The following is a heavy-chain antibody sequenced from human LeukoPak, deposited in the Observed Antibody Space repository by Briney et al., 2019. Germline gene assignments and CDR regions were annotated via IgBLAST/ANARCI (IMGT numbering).Heavy chain of an antibody. CDR3: ARDRLGRITIFGVVIKGRDYYYYMDV. V-gene: IGHV3-7*01. J-gene: IGHJ6*03. CDR2: IKQDGSEK. Sequence: GGSLRLSCAASEFTFSTYSMNWVRQAPGKGLEWVANIKQDGSEKYYVDSMKGRFTISRDNAKNSLYLQMNSLRAEDTAVYYCARDRLGRITIFGVVIKGRDYYYYMDVWGKGTTVTVSS. CDR1: EFTFSTYS. D-gene: IGHD3-3*01.